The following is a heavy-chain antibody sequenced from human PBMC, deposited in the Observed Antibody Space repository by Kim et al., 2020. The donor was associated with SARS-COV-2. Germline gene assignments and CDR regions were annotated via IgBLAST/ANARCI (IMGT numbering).Heavy chain of an antibody. D-gene: IGHD2-21*02. CDR1: GYTFTSYA. CDR3: ARARDLAYCGGDCYSALDY. CDR2: INAGNGNT. V-gene: IGHV1-3*01. J-gene: IGHJ4*02. Sequence: ASVKVSCKASGYTFTSYAMHWVRQAPGQRLEWMGWINAGNGNTNYSQKFQGRVTITRDTSASTAYMELSSLRSEDTAVYYCARARDLAYCGGDCYSALDYWGQGTPVTVSS.